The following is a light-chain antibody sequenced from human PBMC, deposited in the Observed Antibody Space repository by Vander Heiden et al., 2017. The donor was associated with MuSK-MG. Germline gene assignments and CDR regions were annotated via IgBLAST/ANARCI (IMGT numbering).Light chain of an antibody. Sequence: SYEVTQIPSVSVSPGQTANITCSGPELGNKHASWYQQKPGQSPVLLIYQDTKRPSGIPERFSGSNSGKNATLTISGTQVLDEADYYCQSWDRSIGVFGGGTKLTVL. CDR3: QSWDRSIGV. CDR2: QDT. V-gene: IGLV3-1*01. CDR1: ELGNKH. J-gene: IGLJ2*01.